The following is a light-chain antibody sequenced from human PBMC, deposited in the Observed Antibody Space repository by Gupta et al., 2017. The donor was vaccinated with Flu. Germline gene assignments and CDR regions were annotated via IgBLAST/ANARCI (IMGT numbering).Light chain of an antibody. Sequence: QSALPQPASVSGSPGQSITISFPGTSRDVGGYNRVSWYQQPPGTAPKLMMSEVSNRPSGGPDRLSGAKSGNTASLTITGRQDEDEDDYYCSSFTSRDTWVFGGGTKLTVL. CDR1: SRDVGGYNR. V-gene: IGLV2-18*02. J-gene: IGLJ3*02. CDR2: EVS. CDR3: SSFTSRDTWV.